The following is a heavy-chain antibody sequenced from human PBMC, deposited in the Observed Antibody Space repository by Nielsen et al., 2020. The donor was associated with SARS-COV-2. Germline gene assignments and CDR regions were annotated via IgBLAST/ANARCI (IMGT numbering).Heavy chain of an antibody. J-gene: IGHJ6*02. Sequence: SETLSLTCTVSGGSISRYYWSWIRQPPGKGLEWIAYIYYSGATNYNPSLKSRVTMSLDTSKNQFSLILTSVTAADTAVYYCAREEYGFGLDVWGQGTTVRVSS. V-gene: IGHV4-59*12. CDR2: IYYSGAT. CDR1: GGSISRYY. CDR3: AREEYGFGLDV. D-gene: IGHD2-2*01.